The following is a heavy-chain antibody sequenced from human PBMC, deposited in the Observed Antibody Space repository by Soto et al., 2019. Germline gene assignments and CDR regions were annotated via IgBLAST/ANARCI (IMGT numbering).Heavy chain of an antibody. CDR2: IYPGDSDT. Sequence: WVRQMPGKGLEWMGIIYPGDSDTRYSPSFQGQVTISADKSISTAYLQWSSLKASDTAMYYCARQLRVGGYYYDSSGYYYWGQGTLVTVSS. J-gene: IGHJ4*02. V-gene: IGHV5-51*01. D-gene: IGHD3-22*01. CDR3: ARQLRVGGYYYDSSGYYY.